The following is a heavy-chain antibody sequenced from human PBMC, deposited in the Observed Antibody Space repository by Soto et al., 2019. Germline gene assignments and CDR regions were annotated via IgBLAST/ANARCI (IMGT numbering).Heavy chain of an antibody. V-gene: IGHV1-69*13. CDR1: GGTFSSYA. CDR3: ARGQLEFWSGYSQRYYYYGMEV. J-gene: IGHJ6*02. D-gene: IGHD3-3*01. CDR2: IIPIFGTA. Sequence: SVKVSCKASGGTFSSYAISWFRQAPGQGLEWMGGIIPIFGTANYAQKFQGRVTITADESTSTAYMELSSLRSEDTAVYYCARGQLEFWSGYSQRYYYYGMEVWGQGTTLTVSS.